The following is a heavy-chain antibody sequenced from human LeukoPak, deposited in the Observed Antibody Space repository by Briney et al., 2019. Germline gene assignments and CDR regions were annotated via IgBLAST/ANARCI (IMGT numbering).Heavy chain of an antibody. CDR1: GFTFSSYA. CDR2: ISSNGGST. CDR3: ARGSGSYYNPTHLFY. D-gene: IGHD3-10*01. J-gene: IGHJ4*02. Sequence: GGSLRLSCAASGFTFSSYAMHWVRQAPGKGLEYVSAISSNGGSTYYANSVKGRFTISRDNSKNTLYPQMGSLRAEDMAVYYCARGSGSYYNPTHLFYWGQGTLVTVSS. V-gene: IGHV3-64*01.